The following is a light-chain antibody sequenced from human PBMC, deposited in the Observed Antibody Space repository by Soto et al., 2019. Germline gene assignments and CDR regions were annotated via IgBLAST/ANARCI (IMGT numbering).Light chain of an antibody. Sequence: DIVMTQSPDSLAVSLGERATINCKSSQNILYSSDNESYLVWYQQKPGQPPKVLIYWASTRESGVPDRFSGSGSGTDFTLTISSLQAEDVAVYYCQQYYSTPWTFGQGTKVEIK. V-gene: IGKV4-1*01. CDR2: WAS. CDR3: QQYYSTPWT. CDR1: QNILYSSDNESY. J-gene: IGKJ1*01.